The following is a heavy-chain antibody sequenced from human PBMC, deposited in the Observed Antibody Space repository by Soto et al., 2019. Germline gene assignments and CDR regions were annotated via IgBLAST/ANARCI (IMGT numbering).Heavy chain of an antibody. CDR2: IYHSGST. CDR1: CGSISSGGYS. V-gene: IGHV4-30-2*01. CDR3: ARGSVVAIDY. D-gene: IGHD2-21*01. Sequence: PSETLSLTCAVSCGSISSGGYSWSWIRQPPGKGPEWIGYIYHSGSTYYNPSLKSRVTISVDRSKNQFSLKLSSVTAADTAVYYCARGSVVAIDYWGQGTLVTVSS. J-gene: IGHJ4*02.